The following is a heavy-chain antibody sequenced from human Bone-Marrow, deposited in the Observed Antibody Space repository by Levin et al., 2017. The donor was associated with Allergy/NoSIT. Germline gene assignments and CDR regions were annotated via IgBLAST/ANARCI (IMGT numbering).Heavy chain of an antibody. V-gene: IGHV3-23*01. Sequence: GGSLRLSCAASGFTFSSYAMAWVRQAPGKGLEWVSAISTTGDNTYYAQSVEGRFTISRDNRKDTLYVQMNSLRAEDTAVYYCAKSRGGGTFYYYALDAWGQGTTVTVSS. D-gene: IGHD1/OR15-1a*01. CDR2: ISTTGDNT. CDR1: GFTFSSYA. J-gene: IGHJ6*02. CDR3: AKSRGGGTFYYYALDA.